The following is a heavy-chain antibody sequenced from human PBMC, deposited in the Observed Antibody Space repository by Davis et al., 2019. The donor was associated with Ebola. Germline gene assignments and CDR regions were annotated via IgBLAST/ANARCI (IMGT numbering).Heavy chain of an antibody. V-gene: IGHV1-46*01. Sequence: ASVKVSCKASGYISTSYYMNWVRQAPGQGLEWMGIINPGGGGTRYAQKFQGRITMTRDTSTSTVYVELRSLRSDDTAVYYCARDRALRFLEWLARDENYYYYGMEVWGKGTTVTVSP. CDR3: ARDRALRFLEWLARDENYYYYGMEV. D-gene: IGHD3-3*01. CDR2: INPGGGGT. CDR1: GYISTSYY. J-gene: IGHJ6*04.